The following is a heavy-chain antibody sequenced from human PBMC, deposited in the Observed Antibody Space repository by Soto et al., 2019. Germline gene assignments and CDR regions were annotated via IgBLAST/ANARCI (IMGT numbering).Heavy chain of an antibody. CDR1: GYTFTNYW. Sequence: PGESLKISCKGSGYTFTNYWIGWVRQMPGKGLEWMGIIYPGDSDTKYNPSFQGQVTISADKSITTTYLQWSSLKASDTAIYYCAASVFYYGMDVWGQGTTVTVSS. V-gene: IGHV5-51*01. J-gene: IGHJ6*02. CDR3: AASVFYYGMDV. CDR2: IYPGDSDT.